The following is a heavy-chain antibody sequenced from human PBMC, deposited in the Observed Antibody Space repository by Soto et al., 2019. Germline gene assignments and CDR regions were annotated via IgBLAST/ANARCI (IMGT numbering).Heavy chain of an antibody. D-gene: IGHD3-16*02. J-gene: IGHJ4*02. CDR1: GFTFSSYW. V-gene: IGHV3-23*01. CDR2: ISGSGDSK. Sequence: GGSLRLSCAASGFTFSSYWMSWVRQAPGKGLEWVSGISGSGDSKHYSDSLKGRFTISRDNSKNTLFLQMNSLRAEDTAVYYCARIPFDHVWGTDRYSPNFDYWGQGTQVTVSS. CDR3: ARIPFDHVWGTDRYSPNFDY.